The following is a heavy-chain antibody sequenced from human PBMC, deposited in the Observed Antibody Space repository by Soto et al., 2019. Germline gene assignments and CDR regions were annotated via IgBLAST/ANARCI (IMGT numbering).Heavy chain of an antibody. CDR3: AANSLGGGSQGDV. CDR1: GDTFSSYS. CDR2: IVPIFGTT. V-gene: IGHV1-69*13. J-gene: IGHJ6*02. Sequence: SVKGSCKASGDTFSSYSISWVRQAPGQGLEWMGGIVPIFGTTVYAPRLQGRLTITADGPTSTSYMELSGLTFEDTAVYYCAANSLGGGSQGDVWGQGTTVTVSS. D-gene: IGHD3-10*01.